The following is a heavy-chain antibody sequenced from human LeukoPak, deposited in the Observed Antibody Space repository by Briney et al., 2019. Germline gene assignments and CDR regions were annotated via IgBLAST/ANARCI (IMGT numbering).Heavy chain of an antibody. CDR1: GDSVSSNSAA. V-gene: IGHV6-1*01. J-gene: IGHJ4*02. CDR3: ARDLAGFGGYSYGMVDY. CDR2: TYYRSEWHN. Sequence: RSQTLSLTCAISGDSVSSNSAAWNWIRQSPSRGLEWLGRTYYRSEWHNDYAVSVKSRIIISPDTSKNQFSLQSKSVTPEDTAVYYCARDLAGFGGYSYGMVDYWGQGTLVTVSS. D-gene: IGHD5-18*01.